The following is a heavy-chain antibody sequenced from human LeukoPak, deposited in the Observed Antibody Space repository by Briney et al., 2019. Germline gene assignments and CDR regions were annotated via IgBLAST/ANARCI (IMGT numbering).Heavy chain of an antibody. V-gene: IGHV3-23*01. Sequence: GGSLRLSCEASGFTFIRYAMNWVRQAPGKRLEWVSVISGNGSATYYADSGKGRFTISRDNAKNTLYLQMDSLRAEDTAVYYCAKRPIVAASGPYFFDYWGQGTLVAVSS. J-gene: IGHJ4*02. CDR3: AKRPIVAASGPYFFDY. CDR2: ISGNGSAT. D-gene: IGHD2-15*01. CDR1: GFTFIRYA.